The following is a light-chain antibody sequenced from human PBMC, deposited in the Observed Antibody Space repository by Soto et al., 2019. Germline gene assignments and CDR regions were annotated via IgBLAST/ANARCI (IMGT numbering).Light chain of an antibody. CDR3: QHYVTSLTT. CDR2: GSS. J-gene: IGKJ1*01. V-gene: IGKV3-20*01. CDR1: QRVTSNY. Sequence: EIVLTQSPGTLSLSPGERATLSCGASQRVTSNYLAWYQQKPGQAPRLLIYGSSTRATGIPDRFTGSGSGTDFTLTISRLEPEDSAIYYCQHYVTSLTTFGQGTRVEIK.